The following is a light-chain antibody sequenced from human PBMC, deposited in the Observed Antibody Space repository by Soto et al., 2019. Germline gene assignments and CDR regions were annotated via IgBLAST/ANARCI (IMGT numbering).Light chain of an antibody. J-gene: IGLJ3*02. CDR1: SSNIGAGYD. CDR2: ANS. Sequence: QSVLTQPPSVSGAPGQRVTISCTGSSSNIGAGYDVHWYQQLPGTAPKFLIYANSNRPSGVPDRFSGSKSGTSASLAITGLQAEDEADYYCQSYDSSLSGWVFGGGTKVTVL. V-gene: IGLV1-40*01. CDR3: QSYDSSLSGWV.